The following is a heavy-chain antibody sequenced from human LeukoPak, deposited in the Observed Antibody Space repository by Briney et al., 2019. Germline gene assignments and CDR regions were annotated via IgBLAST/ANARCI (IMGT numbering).Heavy chain of an antibody. CDR3: ASLDIVVVPAALDY. D-gene: IGHD2-2*03. J-gene: IGHJ4*02. CDR1: GGSISSSSYY. Sequence: SETLSLTCTVSGGSISSSSYYWGWIRQPPGKGLEWTASIYYSGSTYYNPSLKSRVTISVEPSKNQFTLTLSPLTAAHTALFSCASLDIVVVPAALDYWGQGTLVTVSS. V-gene: IGHV4-39*01. CDR2: IYYSGST.